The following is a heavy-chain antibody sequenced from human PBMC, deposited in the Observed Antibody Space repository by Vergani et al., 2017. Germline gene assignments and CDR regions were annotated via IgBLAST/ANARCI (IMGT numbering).Heavy chain of an antibody. CDR1: GGSMSGYY. V-gene: IGHV4-59*01. CDR3: GRVADFYGLRSSLLDL. J-gene: IGHJ5*02. D-gene: IGHD3-10*01. CDR2: MYHSGST. Sequence: QVRLQESGPGLVKPSETLSLTCSVSGGSMSGYYWSWIRQPPGKELEWIGYMYHSGSTNYNPSLETRVTISGDTSKNQFSLKLNSVTAADTAVYYCGRVADFYGLRSSLLDLRGQGILVTVSS.